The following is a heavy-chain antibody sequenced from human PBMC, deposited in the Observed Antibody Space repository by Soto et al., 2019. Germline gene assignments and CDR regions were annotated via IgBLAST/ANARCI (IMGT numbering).Heavy chain of an antibody. CDR2: IKRKTDGGTT. D-gene: IGHD3-3*01. CDR1: GFTFSNAW. Sequence: VQLVESGGGLVKPGGSLRLSCGASGFTFSNAWMNWVRQAPGKGLEWVGRIKRKTDGGTTEYAAPVKDRFIISRDDSKDTLYLQMNSLKIEDTAVYYCATGRQDNRYLEWFADYWGQGTLVTVSS. V-gene: IGHV3-15*07. J-gene: IGHJ4*02. CDR3: ATGRQDNRYLEWFADY.